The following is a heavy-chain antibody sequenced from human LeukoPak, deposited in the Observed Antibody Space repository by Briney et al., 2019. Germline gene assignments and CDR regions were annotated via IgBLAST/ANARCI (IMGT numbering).Heavy chain of an antibody. CDR1: GFPFSSYW. D-gene: IGHD3-3*01. CDR3: RSYRWSDYFEY. J-gene: IGHJ4*02. CDR2: INSDGSST. Sequence: GGSLTLSCAASGFPFSSYWMHWVGQVPRKGVVWVSRINSDGSSTNYAHAVKGRFPISRDNAQNTLYLEMHSLRAHDSAVYYCRSYRWSDYFEYWGQGTLGTVSS. V-gene: IGHV3-74*01.